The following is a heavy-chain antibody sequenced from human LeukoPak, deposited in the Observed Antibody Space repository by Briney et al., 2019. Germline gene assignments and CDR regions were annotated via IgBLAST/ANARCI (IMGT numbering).Heavy chain of an antibody. CDR2: ISGDGGST. J-gene: IGHJ4*02. CDR3: ARESETSGWYDY. Sequence: GSLRLSCAAPGFIFDNYAIHWVRQAPGKGLEWVSLISGDGGSTFYADSVRGRFTISRDNTRKSLSLQMSSLRSEDTALYYCARESETSGWYDYWGQGTLVAVSS. CDR1: GFIFDNYA. D-gene: IGHD6-19*01. V-gene: IGHV3-43*02.